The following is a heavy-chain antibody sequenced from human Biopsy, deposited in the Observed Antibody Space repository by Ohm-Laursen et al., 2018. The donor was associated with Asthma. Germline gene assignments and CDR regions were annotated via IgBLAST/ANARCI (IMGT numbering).Heavy chain of an antibody. CDR1: GYSLTDLS. J-gene: IGHJ4*02. Sequence: GASVTVSCKLSGYSLTDLSMHWVRQAPGQGLEWMGGHDHEEGGTVNARRFQGRVTMTEDTSTDTAYMELSSLISDDTAVYYCASDFPKDYVRYNFQFWGQGTLVTVSS. D-gene: IGHD4-17*01. V-gene: IGHV1-24*01. CDR2: HDHEEGGT. CDR3: ASDFPKDYVRYNFQF.